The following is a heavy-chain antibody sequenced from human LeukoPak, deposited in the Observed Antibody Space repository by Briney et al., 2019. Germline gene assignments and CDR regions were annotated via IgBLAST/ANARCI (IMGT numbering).Heavy chain of an antibody. J-gene: IGHJ6*02. CDR1: RFSVSSNY. CDR2: IYSGGST. D-gene: IGHD2-15*01. CDR3: ARHIVVVVAATPYYYCGMDV. Sequence: PGGSLRLSCAASRFSVSSNYMSWVRQAPGKGLEWVSVIYSGGSTYYADSVKGRFTISRDNSKNTLYLQMNSLRAEDTAVYYCARHIVVVVAATPYYYCGMDVWGQGTTVTVS. V-gene: IGHV3-66*04.